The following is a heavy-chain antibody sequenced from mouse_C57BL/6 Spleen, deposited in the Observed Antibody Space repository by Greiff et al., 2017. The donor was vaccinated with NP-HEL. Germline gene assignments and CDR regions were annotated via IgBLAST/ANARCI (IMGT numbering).Heavy chain of an antibody. CDR2: IDPSDSYT. Sequence: QVQLQQPGAELVKPGASVKLSCKASGYTFTSYWMQWVKQRPGQGLEWIGEIDPSDSYTNYNQKFKGKATLTVDTSSSTAYMQLSSLTSEDSAVYYCARMSWSHYFDYWGQGTTLTVSS. V-gene: IGHV1-50*01. CDR3: ARMSWSHYFDY. CDR1: GYTFTSYW. J-gene: IGHJ2*01.